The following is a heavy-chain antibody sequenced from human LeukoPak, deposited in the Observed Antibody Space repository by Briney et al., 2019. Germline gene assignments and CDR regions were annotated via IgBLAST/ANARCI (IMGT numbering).Heavy chain of an antibody. D-gene: IGHD3-10*01. CDR3: ARVVHYGSGPAVG. J-gene: IGHJ4*02. CDR1: GFTFSSYA. CDR2: ISYDGSNK. V-gene: IGHV3-30-3*01. Sequence: GGSLRLSCAASGFTFSSYAMHWVRQAPGKGLEWVAVISYDGSNKYYADSVKGRFTISRDNSKNTLYPQMNSLRAEDTAVYYCARVVHYGSGPAVGWGQGTLVTVSS.